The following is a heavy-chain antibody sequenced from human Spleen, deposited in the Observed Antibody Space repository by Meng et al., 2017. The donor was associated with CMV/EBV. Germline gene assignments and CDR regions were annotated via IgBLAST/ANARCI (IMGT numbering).Heavy chain of an antibody. CDR3: ARLSRIAVAGYFDY. Sequence: SVEVSCKASGGTFSSYAISWVRQAPGQGLEWMGGIIPILGIANYAQKFQGRVTITADKSTSTAYMELSSLRSEDTAVYYCARLSRIAVAGYFDYWGQGTLVTVSS. V-gene: IGHV1-69*10. D-gene: IGHD6-19*01. CDR1: GGTFSSYA. CDR2: IIPILGIA. J-gene: IGHJ4*02.